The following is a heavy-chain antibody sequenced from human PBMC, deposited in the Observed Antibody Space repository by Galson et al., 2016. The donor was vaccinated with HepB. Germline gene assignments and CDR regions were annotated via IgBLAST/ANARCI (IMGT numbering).Heavy chain of an antibody. V-gene: IGHV5-51*01. Sequence: QSGAEVKKPGESLKISCKGSGYNFATYWIGWVRHMPGKGLEWIGIIYPGDSDTRYSPSFQGQATISADKSINTAYLQWSGLKASDSAIYYCARRQNWGSRWYFDLWGRGTLVTVSS. CDR3: ARRQNWGSRWYFDL. D-gene: IGHD7-27*01. CDR1: GYNFATYW. CDR2: IYPGDSDT. J-gene: IGHJ2*01.